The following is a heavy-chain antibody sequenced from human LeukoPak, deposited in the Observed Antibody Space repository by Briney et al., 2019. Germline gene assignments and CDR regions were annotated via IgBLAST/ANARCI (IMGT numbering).Heavy chain of an antibody. CDR2: VSYTRVAT. CDR1: GFTFSSFA. Sequence: GGSLRLSCAASGFTFSSFALSWVRQAPGKGLEWVSGVSYTRVATYYADSVKGRFTISRDNSKNTLYLQMNSLRAEDTAVYYCASGGGTTPFDYWGQGTLVTVSS. CDR3: ASGGGTTPFDY. V-gene: IGHV3-23*01. D-gene: IGHD4-11*01. J-gene: IGHJ4*02.